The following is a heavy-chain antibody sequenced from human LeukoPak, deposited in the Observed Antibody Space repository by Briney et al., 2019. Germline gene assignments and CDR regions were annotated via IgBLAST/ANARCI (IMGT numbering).Heavy chain of an antibody. Sequence: ASVEVSCKASGYTFTGYYMHWVRQAPGQGLEWMGWINPNSGGTNYAQKFQGRVTMTRDTSISTAYMELSRLRSDDTAVYYCARGLLHTAMVVVDYWGQGTLVTVSS. J-gene: IGHJ4*02. CDR3: ARGLLHTAMVVVDY. CDR1: GYTFTGYY. V-gene: IGHV1-2*02. D-gene: IGHD5-18*01. CDR2: INPNSGGT.